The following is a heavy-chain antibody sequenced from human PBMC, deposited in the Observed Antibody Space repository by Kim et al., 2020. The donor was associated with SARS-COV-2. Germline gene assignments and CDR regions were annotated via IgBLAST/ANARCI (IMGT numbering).Heavy chain of an antibody. D-gene: IGHD1-26*01. V-gene: IGHV4-61*01. CDR2: IYYSGST. CDR1: GGSVSSGSYY. J-gene: IGHJ5*02. CDR3: AREEGGWGGDPTTGDNWFDP. Sequence: SETLSLTCTVSGGSVSSGSYYWSWIRQPPGKGLEWIGYIYYSGSTNYNPSLKSRVTISVDTSKNQFSLKLSSVTAADTAVYYCAREEGGWGGDPTTGDNWFDPWGQGTLVTVSS.